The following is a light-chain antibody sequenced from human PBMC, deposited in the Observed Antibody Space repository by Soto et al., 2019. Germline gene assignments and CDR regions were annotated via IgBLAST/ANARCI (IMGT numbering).Light chain of an antibody. Sequence: DIQMTQSPSTLSASVGDRVTITCRASQSIHTWLAWYQQKPGKAPKLLIYKASSLESGVPSTFSGSGSGTEITLTISSLQPDDFATYYCQQYDSLWTFGQGTKVEIK. J-gene: IGKJ1*01. V-gene: IGKV1-5*03. CDR2: KAS. CDR3: QQYDSLWT. CDR1: QSIHTW.